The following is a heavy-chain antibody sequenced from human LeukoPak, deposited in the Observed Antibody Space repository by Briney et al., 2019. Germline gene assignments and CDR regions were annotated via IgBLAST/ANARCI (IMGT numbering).Heavy chain of an antibody. CDR1: GYSFTSYW. Sequence: GESLKISCKGSGYSFTSYWIGWVRQMPGRGLEWMGIIYPGDSDTKYSPSFQGQVVISADRSIRTAYLQWNTLKTSDTAMYYCVRQRGASGTINHFDPWGQGTLVTVSS. CDR3: VRQRGASGTINHFDP. V-gene: IGHV5-51*01. J-gene: IGHJ5*02. D-gene: IGHD3-10*01. CDR2: IYPGDSDT.